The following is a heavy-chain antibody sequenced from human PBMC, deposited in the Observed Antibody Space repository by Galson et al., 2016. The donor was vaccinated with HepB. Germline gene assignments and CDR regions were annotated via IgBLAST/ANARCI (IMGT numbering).Heavy chain of an antibody. CDR1: GASISGSHYY. J-gene: IGHJ5*02. V-gene: IGHV4-39*01. Sequence: SETLSLTCTVSGASISGSHYYWGWIRQPPGKGLEWIGLVYSAGTAHYNPSLKSRLFISVDASKNQISLRLNSVTAAETAVYYCAISPSYTWFDPWGQGALVTVSS. CDR2: VYSAGTA. CDR3: AISPSYTWFDP. D-gene: IGHD2-21*01.